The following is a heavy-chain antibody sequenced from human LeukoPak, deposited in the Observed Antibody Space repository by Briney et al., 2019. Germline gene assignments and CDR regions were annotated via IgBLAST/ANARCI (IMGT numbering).Heavy chain of an antibody. V-gene: IGHV3-23*01. CDR2: ISGSGGST. CDR3: AKDYGDYDYYYYGMDV. Sequence: GVLRLSCAASGFTFSSLWMTWVRQAPGKGLEWVSAISGSGGSTYYADSVKGRFTISRDNSKNTLYLQMNSLRAEDTAVYYCAKDYGDYDYYYYGMDVWGQGTTVTVSS. CDR1: GFTFSSLW. D-gene: IGHD4-17*01. J-gene: IGHJ6*02.